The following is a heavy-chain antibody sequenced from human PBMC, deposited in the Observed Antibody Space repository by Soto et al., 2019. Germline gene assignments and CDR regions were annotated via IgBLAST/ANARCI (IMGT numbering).Heavy chain of an antibody. CDR2: ISGSGGST. CDR1: GFTFGSYA. Sequence: EVQMLEYGGGLVQPGGSLGLSCAAAGFTFGSYAMSWVRQAPGKGLEWVSGISGSGGSTFYADSEKGRFTISRDNSNNMVYLQMDNVRADDTAVYYCARQQGGSLSSLYFDYWGQGTLVTVSS. V-gene: IGHV3-23*01. CDR3: ARQQGGSLSSLYFDY. J-gene: IGHJ4*02. D-gene: IGHD2-15*01.